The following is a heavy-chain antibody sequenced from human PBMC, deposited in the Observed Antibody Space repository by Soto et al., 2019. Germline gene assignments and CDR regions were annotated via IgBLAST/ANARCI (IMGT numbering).Heavy chain of an antibody. CDR1: GYTFTSYD. V-gene: IGHV1-8*01. CDR3: ARTLYVYTVDY. J-gene: IGHJ4*02. Sequence: QVQLVQSGAEVKKPGASVKVSCKASGYTFTSYDINWVRQATGQGLEWMGWMNPNSGNTGYAQKFQGRATTTRNTSVSTAYMELRSLRSEDTAVYYCARTLYVYTVDYWRQGALVTVSS. D-gene: IGHD5-12*01. CDR2: MNPNSGNT.